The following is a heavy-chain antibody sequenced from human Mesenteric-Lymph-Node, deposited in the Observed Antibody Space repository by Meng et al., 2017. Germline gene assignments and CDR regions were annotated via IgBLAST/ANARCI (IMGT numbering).Heavy chain of an antibody. CDR3: TRADIAAAGTGGY. J-gene: IGHJ4*02. Sequence: QVQLVQSGAEVKKPGASVKVSCKASGYTFTSYYMHWVRQAPGQGLEWMGWISGYSGNTKYAQKLQGRVTMTTDTSTNTAYMELRSLRSDDTAVYYCTRADIAAAGTGGYWGQGTLVTVSS. D-gene: IGHD6-13*01. CDR1: GYTFTSYY. V-gene: IGHV1-18*04. CDR2: ISGYSGNT.